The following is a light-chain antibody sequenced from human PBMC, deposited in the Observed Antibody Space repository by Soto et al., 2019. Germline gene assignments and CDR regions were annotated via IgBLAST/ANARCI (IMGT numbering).Light chain of an antibody. V-gene: IGKV3-20*01. Sequence: EIVLTQSPGTLSLSPGERATLSCRASQDVSSNSLAWYRQKPGQAPRLLIYGASSRATGIPDRFSGSGSGTDFTVTISRLEPEDFAVYFCQEYVNSLWTFGQGPKVEI. J-gene: IGKJ1*01. CDR3: QEYVNSLWT. CDR1: QDVSSNS. CDR2: GAS.